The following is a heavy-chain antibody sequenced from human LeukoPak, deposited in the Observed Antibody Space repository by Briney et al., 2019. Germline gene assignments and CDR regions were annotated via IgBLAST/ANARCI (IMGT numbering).Heavy chain of an antibody. Sequence: PGGSLRLSCTASGFTFGDYAMSWVRQAPGKGLEGVGFIRSKAYGGTAEYAASVKARFTISRDDSKSIAYLQMNSLKTEDTAVYYCTRVQRYYDSSGYSYYFDYWGQGTLVTVSS. J-gene: IGHJ4*02. D-gene: IGHD3-22*01. CDR3: TRVQRYYDSSGYSYYFDY. CDR2: IRSKAYGGTA. V-gene: IGHV3-49*04. CDR1: GFTFGDYA.